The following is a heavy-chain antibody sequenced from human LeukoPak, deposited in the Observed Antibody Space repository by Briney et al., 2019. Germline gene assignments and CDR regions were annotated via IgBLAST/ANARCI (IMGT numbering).Heavy chain of an antibody. V-gene: IGHV1-18*01. CDR2: INTYNGNT. CDR3: ARDLVDGVGAPGAY. Sequence: GASVKVSCKASGYTFTNYGITWMRQAPAQGLEWMGWINTYNGNTNYAQKLQGRVTITTETSTSTAYMELRSLRSDDTAVFYCARDLVDGVGAPGAYWGQGALVTVSS. J-gene: IGHJ4*02. D-gene: IGHD1-26*01. CDR1: GYTFTNYG.